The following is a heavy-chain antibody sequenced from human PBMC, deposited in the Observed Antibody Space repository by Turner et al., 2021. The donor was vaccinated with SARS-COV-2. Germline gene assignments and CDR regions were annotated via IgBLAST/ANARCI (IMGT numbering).Heavy chain of an antibody. V-gene: IGHV4-4*07. CDR1: GGSISSAS. D-gene: IGHD3-16*01. J-gene: IGHJ5*01. Sequence: QVQLQESGPGLVNPSETLSLTCSVSGGSISSASWSWIRQPAGKGLAWIGRISVTGGTKYNHSLNSRLAMAVDTYKNQVALTLNAVTAAETDIYDGARDSHVRWNYVASWGHGILVTVSS. CDR3: ARDSHVRWNYVAS. CDR2: ISVTGGT.